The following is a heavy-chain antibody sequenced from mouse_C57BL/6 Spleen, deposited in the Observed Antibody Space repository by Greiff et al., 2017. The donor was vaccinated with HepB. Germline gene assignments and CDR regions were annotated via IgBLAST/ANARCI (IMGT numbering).Heavy chain of an antibody. D-gene: IGHD1-3*01. Sequence: QVQLQPSGPELVKPGASVKLSCKASGYTFTSYDINWVKQRPGQGLEWIVWTYHRDGSTKYNEQFKGTATLTVDTSSSTAYMELHSLTSEDSAVYFCARRGLTWYFDVWGTGTTVTVSS. CDR2: TYHRDGST. CDR3: ARRGLTWYFDV. J-gene: IGHJ1*03. CDR1: GYTFTSYD. V-gene: IGHV1-85*01.